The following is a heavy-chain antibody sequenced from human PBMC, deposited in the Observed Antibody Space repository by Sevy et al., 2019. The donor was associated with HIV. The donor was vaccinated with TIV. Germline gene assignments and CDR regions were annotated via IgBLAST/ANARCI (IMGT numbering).Heavy chain of an antibody. CDR3: AHLDFEVDTTMGMGEY. CDR1: GFTFSSYD. V-gene: IGHV3-30*03. Sequence: GGSLRLSCAASGFTFSSYDMHWVRQAPGKGLEWVAFISFGGSNKYYADSVKGRFTISRDNSKNTLYLQINSLRPEDTAGYYCAHLDFEVDTTMGMGEYWGQGTLVTVSS. D-gene: IGHD5-18*01. J-gene: IGHJ4*02. CDR2: ISFGGSNK.